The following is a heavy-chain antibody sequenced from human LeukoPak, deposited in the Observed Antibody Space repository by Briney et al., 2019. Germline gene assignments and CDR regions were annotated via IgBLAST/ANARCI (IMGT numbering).Heavy chain of an antibody. D-gene: IGHD3-10*01. Sequence: TGGSLRLSCAASGFTFSSYWMSWVRQAPGKGLEWVVNIKQDGSEKYYVDSVKGRFTISRDNAKNSLYLQMNSLRAEDTAVYYCARDWFGELLYPTFDYWGQGTLVTVSS. CDR1: GFTFSSYW. CDR2: IKQDGSEK. J-gene: IGHJ4*02. V-gene: IGHV3-7*01. CDR3: ARDWFGELLYPTFDY.